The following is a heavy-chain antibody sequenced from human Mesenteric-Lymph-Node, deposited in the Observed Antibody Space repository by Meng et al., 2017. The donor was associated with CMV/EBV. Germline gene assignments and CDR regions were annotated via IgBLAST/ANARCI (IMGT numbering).Heavy chain of an antibody. CDR3: ARGDFGLH. D-gene: IGHD3-3*01. CDR2: IYYSGST. J-gene: IGHJ6*02. CDR1: GGSISSSSYY. V-gene: IGHV4-39*07. Sequence: SETLSLTCTVSGGSISSSSYYWGWIRQPPGKGLEWIGSIYYSGSTYYNPSLKSRVTISVDTSKNQFSLKLSSVTAADTAVYYCARGDFGLHWGQGTTVTVSS.